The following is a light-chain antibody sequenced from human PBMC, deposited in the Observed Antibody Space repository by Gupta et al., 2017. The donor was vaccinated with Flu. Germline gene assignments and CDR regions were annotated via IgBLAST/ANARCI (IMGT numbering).Light chain of an antibody. V-gene: IGKV1-39*01. Sequence: DIQLTQSPSSLSASVGDRVTITCRASQSISSYLNWYQQKPGKAPKLLIYAASSLQSGVPSRFSGSGSVTDFTLTISRLQLEDFATYYSQQSYTVEVTFGHGTKVHIK. CDR2: AAS. CDR1: QSISSY. J-gene: IGKJ3*01. CDR3: QQSYTVEVT.